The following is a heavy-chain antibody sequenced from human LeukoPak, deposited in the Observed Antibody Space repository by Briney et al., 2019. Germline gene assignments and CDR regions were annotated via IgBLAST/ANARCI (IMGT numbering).Heavy chain of an antibody. CDR1: GYTFTGYY. D-gene: IGHD3-9*01. V-gene: IGHV1-2*02. Sequence: ASVKVSCKASGYTFTGYYLFWVRQAPGQGLEWMGWINPNTGDTRYGQKFQGRVTLTRDTSIRTTYMELRSLRSDDTAVYYCARGYDILTGYSDLDHWGQGTLVTVSS. J-gene: IGHJ4*02. CDR3: ARGYDILTGYSDLDH. CDR2: INPNTGDT.